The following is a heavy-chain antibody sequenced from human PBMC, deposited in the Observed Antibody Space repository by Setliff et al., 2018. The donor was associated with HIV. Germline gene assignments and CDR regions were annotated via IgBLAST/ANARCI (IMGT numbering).Heavy chain of an antibody. CDR3: ARVVVLPASIAGSFAFDI. V-gene: IGHV4-4*07. Sequence: PSETLSLTCSVSGGYIDVYYWSWIRQPAGKGLEWIGRIYSSGSINYNPSLTSRLTISVDTSKNHFSLKLRSVTAADTAIYYCARVVVLPASIAGSFAFDIWGRGTLVTVSS. CDR1: GGYIDVYY. D-gene: IGHD2-2*01. J-gene: IGHJ3*02. CDR2: IYSSGSI.